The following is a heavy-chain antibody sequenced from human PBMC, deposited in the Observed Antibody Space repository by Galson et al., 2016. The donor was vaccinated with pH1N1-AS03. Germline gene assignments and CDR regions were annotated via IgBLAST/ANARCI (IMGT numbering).Heavy chain of an antibody. J-gene: IGHJ4*02. Sequence: SLRLSCAASGFTFSSYVMHWVRQAPGKGLEWVAVISYDGSNKYYADSVKGRFTISRDNSKNTLYLQMNSLRAEDTAVYYCAKGGFGYSSGIDYWGQGTLVTVSS. CDR2: ISYDGSNK. CDR3: AKGGFGYSSGIDY. CDR1: GFTFSSYV. V-gene: IGHV3-30*04. D-gene: IGHD6-25*01.